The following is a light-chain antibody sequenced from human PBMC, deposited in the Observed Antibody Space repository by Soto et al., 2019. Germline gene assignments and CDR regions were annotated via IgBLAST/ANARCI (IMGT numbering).Light chain of an antibody. V-gene: IGLV1-51*01. J-gene: IGLJ2*01. CDR3: GTWDSSLSGVV. CDR1: SSNVGTNY. Sequence: QSVLTQPPSVSAAPGQPISISCSGSSSNVGTNYVSWYQQLPGTAPKLLIYDSSRRPSGIPDRFSGSKSGTSATLAISGLQTGDEADYYCGTWDSSLSGVVLGGGTKLTVL. CDR2: DSS.